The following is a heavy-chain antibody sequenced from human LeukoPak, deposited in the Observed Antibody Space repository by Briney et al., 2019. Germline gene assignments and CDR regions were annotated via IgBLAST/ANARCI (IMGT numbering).Heavy chain of an antibody. CDR2: IYYSGST. J-gene: IGHJ6*03. CDR1: GGSISSYY. CDR3: AREDYSNYVGGNYYYYYYMDV. Sequence: PSETLSLTCTASGGSISSYYWSWLRQPPGKGLEWVGYIYYSGSTNYNPSLKSRVTISVDTSKNQFSLRLSSVTAADTAVYYCAREDYSNYVGGNYYYYYYMDVWGKGTTVTVSS. D-gene: IGHD4-11*01. V-gene: IGHV4-59*01.